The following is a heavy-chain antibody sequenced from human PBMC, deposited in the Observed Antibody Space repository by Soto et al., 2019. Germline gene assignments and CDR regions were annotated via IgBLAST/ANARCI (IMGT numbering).Heavy chain of an antibody. CDR2: ISSSSSYT. Sequence: GGAQSRSCAASGFTYRDYYMSWIRQAPGKGLEWVSYISSSSSYTNYADSVKGRFTISRDNAKNSLYLQMNSLRAEDTAVYYCARKGATRPTPFDYWGQGTLVTVSS. D-gene: IGHD1-26*01. J-gene: IGHJ4*02. CDR1: GFTYRDYY. CDR3: ARKGATRPTPFDY. V-gene: IGHV3-11*06.